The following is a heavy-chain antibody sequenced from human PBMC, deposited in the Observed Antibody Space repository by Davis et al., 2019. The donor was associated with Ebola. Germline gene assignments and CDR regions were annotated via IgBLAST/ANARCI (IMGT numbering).Heavy chain of an antibody. V-gene: IGHV4-59*01. Sequence: GSLRLSCAVYGGSFSGYYWSWIRQPPGKGLEWIGYISYSGSTNYNPSLKSRVTISVDTSKNQLSLKLGSVTAADKAVYYCAREMGTVTTWGMDVWGQGTTVTVSS. J-gene: IGHJ6*02. CDR3: AREMGTVTTWGMDV. CDR1: GGSFSGYY. D-gene: IGHD4-11*01. CDR2: ISYSGST.